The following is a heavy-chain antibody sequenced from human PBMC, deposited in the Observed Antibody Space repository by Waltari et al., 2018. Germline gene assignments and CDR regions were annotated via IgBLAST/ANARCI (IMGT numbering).Heavy chain of an antibody. CDR1: GFSFENYD. J-gene: IGHJ4*02. V-gene: IGHV3-30-3*01. CDR3: ASVADSGYKTN. CDR2: ISYDANNQ. D-gene: IGHD5-12*01. Sequence: QVQLVESGGGVVQPGRSLRLSCAASGFSFENYDMHWVRQARGKGLEWVAAISYDANNQYYTDSVKGRFTISRDNSKNLLYLQMNSLQTADTAVYYCASVADSGYKTNWGQGTLVTVSS.